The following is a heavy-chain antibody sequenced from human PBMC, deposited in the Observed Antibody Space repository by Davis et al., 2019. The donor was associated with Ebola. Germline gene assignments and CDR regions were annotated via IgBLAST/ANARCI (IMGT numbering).Heavy chain of an antibody. CDR1: GYFFTGYY. CDR2: INPQSGVT. Sequence: ASVKVSCKASGYFFTGYYIHWVRQAPGQGLEWMGWINPQSGVTKYAQNFQDTVTMTRDTSISTAYMEFNSLTSDDTAVYLCARGGQAWFKVLDYWGQGTRVTVSA. CDR3: ARGGQAWFKVLDY. V-gene: IGHV1-2*02. J-gene: IGHJ4*02. D-gene: IGHD3-10*01.